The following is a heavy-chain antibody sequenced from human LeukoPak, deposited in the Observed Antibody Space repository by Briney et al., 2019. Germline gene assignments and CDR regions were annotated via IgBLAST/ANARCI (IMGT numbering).Heavy chain of an antibody. CDR2: INTDGRVT. Sequence: PGGSLRLSCGASGFIFSDYWMHWVRQASGKGLVWIARINTDGRVTDYADSVKGRFTISRDNARNTVYLQMNSLITEDTALYFCTRSFGGFDDYWGQGTLVTVSS. CDR1: GFIFSDYW. CDR3: TRSFGGFDDY. V-gene: IGHV3-74*01. J-gene: IGHJ4*02. D-gene: IGHD4-23*01.